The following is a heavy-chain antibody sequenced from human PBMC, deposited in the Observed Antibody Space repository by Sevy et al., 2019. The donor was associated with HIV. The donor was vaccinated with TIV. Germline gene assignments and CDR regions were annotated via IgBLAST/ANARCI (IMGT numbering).Heavy chain of an antibody. CDR2: FDPEDGDPEDGKT. V-gene: IGHV1-24*01. CDR3: ATTKDYYDSSGYPFDY. CDR1: GYTLTQFS. D-gene: IGHD3-22*01. Sequence: ASVKVSCKVSGYTLTQFSMHWVRQAPGKGLEWMTTFDPEDGDPEDGKTIYEPKFLGRVTMTEDTSTDTAYMELSSLRSDDPAVYYCATTKDYYDSSGYPFDYWGQGTLVTVSS. J-gene: IGHJ4*02.